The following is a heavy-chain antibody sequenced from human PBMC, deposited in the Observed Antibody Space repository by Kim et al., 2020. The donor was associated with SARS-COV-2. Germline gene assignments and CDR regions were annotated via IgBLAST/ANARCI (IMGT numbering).Heavy chain of an antibody. V-gene: IGHV4-31*02. CDR3: ARGRDIGGATYYGMDV. D-gene: IGHD1-26*01. J-gene: IGHJ6*02. Sequence: SLKSRVTISVDTSKNPFSLKLSSVTAADTAVYYCARGRDIGGATYYGMDVWGQGTTVTVSS.